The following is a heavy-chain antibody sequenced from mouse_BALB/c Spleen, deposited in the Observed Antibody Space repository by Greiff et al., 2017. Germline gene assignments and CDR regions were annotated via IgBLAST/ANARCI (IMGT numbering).Heavy chain of an antibody. J-gene: IGHJ2*01. Sequence: QVQLQQPGAELVKPGASVKLSCKASGYTFTSYWMHWVKQRPGQGLEWIGEIDPSDSYTNYNQKFKGKATLTVDKSSSTAYMQLSSLTSEDSAVYYCARRRYGNYCDYWGQGTTLTVSS. CDR3: ARRRYGNYCDY. V-gene: IGHV1-69*02. D-gene: IGHD2-10*02. CDR1: GYTFTSYW. CDR2: IDPSDSYT.